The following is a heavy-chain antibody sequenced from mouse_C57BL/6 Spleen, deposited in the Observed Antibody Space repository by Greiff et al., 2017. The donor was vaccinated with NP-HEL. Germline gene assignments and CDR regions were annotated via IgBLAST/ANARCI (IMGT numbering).Heavy chain of an antibody. CDR1: GFSLTSYG. V-gene: IGHV2-2*01. Sequence: QVQLQQPGPGLVQPSQSLSITCTVSGFSLTSYGVHWVRQSPGKGLEWLGVIWSGGSTDYNAAFISRLSISKDNSKSQVFFKMNSLQADDTAIYYCARNYAAYYAMDYWGQGTSVTVSS. J-gene: IGHJ4*01. D-gene: IGHD1-1*01. CDR3: ARNYAAYYAMDY. CDR2: IWSGGST.